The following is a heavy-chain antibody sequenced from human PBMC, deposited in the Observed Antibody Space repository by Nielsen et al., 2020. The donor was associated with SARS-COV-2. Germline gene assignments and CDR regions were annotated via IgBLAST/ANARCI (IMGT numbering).Heavy chain of an antibody. V-gene: IGHV4-39*01. CDR2: IYYSGST. CDR1: GGSISSSSYY. CDR3: ARVGRGYSYGP. D-gene: IGHD5-18*01. J-gene: IGHJ5*02. Sequence: SETLSLTCTVSGGSISSSSYYWGWIRQPPGKGLEWIGSIYYSGSTYYNPSLKSRVTISVDTSKNQFSLKLSSVTAADTAVYYCARVGRGYSYGPWGQGTLVTVSS.